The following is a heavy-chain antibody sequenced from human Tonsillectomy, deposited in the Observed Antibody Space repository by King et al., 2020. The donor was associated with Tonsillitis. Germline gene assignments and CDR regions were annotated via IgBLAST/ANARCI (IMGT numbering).Heavy chain of an antibody. CDR2: INSNGSST. J-gene: IGHJ6*02. V-gene: IGHV3-74*02. D-gene: IGHD3-22*01. CDR1: GFTFSSYW. CDR3: VGNYLDYYYGMDV. Sequence: VQLVESGGGLVQPGGSLRLSCAASGFTFSSYWMHWVRQAPGKGLVWVSRINSNGSSTGYADSVKGRFTISRDNAKNTLYLQMNSLRAEDTAVYYCVGNYLDYYYGMDVWGQGTMVTVSS.